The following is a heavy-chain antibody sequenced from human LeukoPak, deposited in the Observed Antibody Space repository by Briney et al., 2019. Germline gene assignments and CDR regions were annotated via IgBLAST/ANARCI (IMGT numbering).Heavy chain of an antibody. CDR3: ARDRDYDLYYYDSSGYYN. J-gene: IGHJ4*02. CDR2: IKQDGSEK. V-gene: IGHV3-7*03. CDR1: GFTFRTYW. D-gene: IGHD3-22*01. Sequence: GGSLRLSCAASGFTFRTYWMTWVRQAPGKGLEWVANIKQDGSEKYYVDSVKGRFTISRDNAKNSLYLQMNSLRAEDTAVYYCARDRDYDLYYYDSSGYYNWGQGTLVTVSS.